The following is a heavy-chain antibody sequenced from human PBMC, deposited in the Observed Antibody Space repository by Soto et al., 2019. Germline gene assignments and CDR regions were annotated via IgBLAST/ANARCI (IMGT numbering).Heavy chain of an antibody. J-gene: IGHJ4*02. CDR3: AKAGCRTPGCQSPFDY. CDR2: ISGTGDTT. V-gene: IGHV3-23*01. Sequence: GGSLRLSCAASGFTFTSHAMNWVRQAPGKGPEWVSGISGTGDTTYYADSVRGRFTISRDNSENTLWLQMNSLRAEDTAVYYCAKAGCRTPGCQSPFDYWGLGTLVTVSS. D-gene: IGHD2-2*01. CDR1: GFTFTSHA.